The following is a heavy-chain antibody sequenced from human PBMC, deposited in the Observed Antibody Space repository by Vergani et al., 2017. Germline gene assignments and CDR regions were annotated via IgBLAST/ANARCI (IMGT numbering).Heavy chain of an antibody. CDR1: GGSINTGAYY. D-gene: IGHD4-17*01. CDR2: VYTSGMT. J-gene: IGHJ2*01. CDR3: AREGRLRRRYFDL. Sequence: QVQLQESGPRLVRPSQTLSLTCTVSGGSINTGAYYWSWIRQPAGKGLEWIGRVYTSGMTNYNPSLKSRVTISVDRSKNQFSLKLSSVTAADTAVYYCAREGRLRRRYFDLWGRGTLVTVSS. V-gene: IGHV4-61*02.